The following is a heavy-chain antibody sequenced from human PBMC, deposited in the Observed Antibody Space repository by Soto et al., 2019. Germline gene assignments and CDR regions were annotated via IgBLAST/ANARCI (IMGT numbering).Heavy chain of an antibody. CDR2: IIPIFGTA. CDR3: ARDWDWSSSSLHRKTYYYGMDV. CDR1: GGTFSSYA. D-gene: IGHD6-13*01. V-gene: IGHV1-69*01. J-gene: IGHJ6*02. Sequence: QVQLVQSGAEVKKPGSSVKVSCKASGGTFSSYAISWVRQAPGQGLEWMGGIIPIFGTANYAQKFQGRVTITADESTSTAYMELSSLRSEDTAVYYCARDWDWSSSSLHRKTYYYGMDVWGQGTTVTVSS.